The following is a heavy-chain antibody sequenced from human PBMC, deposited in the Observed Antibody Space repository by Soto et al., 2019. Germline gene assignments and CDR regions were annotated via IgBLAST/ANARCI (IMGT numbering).Heavy chain of an antibody. Sequence: EVQLVESGGGLVQPGGSLRLSCAASGFDLNRYWMRWVLQAPGKALEWVANIKQDGSEQYYVDSVRGRFTISRDNLKNSLYLQMNSLRPEDTAVYYCVRALTSGVYYDDGWETYLPRSYGLDVWGQGTTVTVSS. CDR2: IKQDGSEQ. CDR3: VRALTSGVYYDDGWETYLPRSYGLDV. J-gene: IGHJ6*02. CDR1: GFDLNRYW. V-gene: IGHV3-7*04. D-gene: IGHD3-16*02.